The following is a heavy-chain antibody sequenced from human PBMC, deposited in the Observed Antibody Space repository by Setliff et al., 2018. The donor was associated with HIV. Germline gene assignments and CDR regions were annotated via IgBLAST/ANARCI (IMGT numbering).Heavy chain of an antibody. CDR3: AIPGYYSGWYHFDY. CDR2: ISYDGSNK. Sequence: GGSLRLSCRTSGFTFGDFGMSWVRQAPGKGLEWVAVISYDGSNKYYADSVKGRFTISRDNSKNTLYLQMNGLRAEDAAVYYCAIPGYYSGWYHFDYWGQGTLVTVSS. CDR1: GFTFGDFG. J-gene: IGHJ4*02. V-gene: IGHV3-30*04. D-gene: IGHD6-19*01.